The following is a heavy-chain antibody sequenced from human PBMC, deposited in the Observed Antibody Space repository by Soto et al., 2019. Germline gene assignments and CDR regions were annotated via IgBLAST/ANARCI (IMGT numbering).Heavy chain of an antibody. CDR1: GYSFTSYW. D-gene: IGHD2-2*02. J-gene: IGHJ4*02. CDR3: ARHRRGYCSSTSCYISFGQFDY. V-gene: IGHV5-51*01. CDR2: IYPGDSDT. Sequence: PGESLKISCKGSGYSFTSYWIGWVRQMPGKGLEWMGIIYPGDSDTRYSPSFQGQVTISADKSISTAYLQWSSLKAPDTAMYYCARHRRGYCSSTSCYISFGQFDYWGQGTLVTVSS.